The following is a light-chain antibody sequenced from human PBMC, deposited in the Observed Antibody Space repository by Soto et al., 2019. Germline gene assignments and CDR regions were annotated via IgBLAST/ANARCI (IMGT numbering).Light chain of an antibody. CDR2: DAS. J-gene: IGKJ2*01. CDR3: QQRSHWPYT. CDR1: QSVSSY. V-gene: IGKV3-11*01. Sequence: DIVLTQSPATLSLSPGERATLSCRASQSVSSYLAWYQQKPGQAPRLLIYDASNRATGIPARFSGSGSGTDFTLTISSLEPEDFAVYYCQQRSHWPYTFGQGTKLEIK.